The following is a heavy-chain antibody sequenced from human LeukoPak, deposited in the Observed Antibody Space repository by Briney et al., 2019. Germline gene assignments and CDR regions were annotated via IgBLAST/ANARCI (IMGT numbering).Heavy chain of an antibody. V-gene: IGHV3-48*03. CDR2: ISSSGSTI. J-gene: IGHJ6*03. CDR1: GFTFSSYE. CDR3: ARGPYDILTGYYLDYMDV. D-gene: IGHD3-9*01. Sequence: PGGSLRLSCAASGFTFSSYEMNWVRQAPGKGLEWVSYISSSGSTIYYADSVKGRFTISRDNAKNSLYLQMNSLRAEDTAVYYCARGPYDILTGYYLDYMDVWGKGTTVTISS.